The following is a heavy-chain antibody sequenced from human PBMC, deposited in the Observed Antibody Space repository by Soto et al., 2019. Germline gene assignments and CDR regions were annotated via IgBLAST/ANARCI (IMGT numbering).Heavy chain of an antibody. D-gene: IGHD4-17*01. CDR3: ARQRTTVVTQAYFDH. J-gene: IGHJ4*02. Sequence: KSSETLSLTCTVSGGSITSSSYYWGWIRQPPGKGLEWIGGIYYSGRSYYNPSLKSRVTMSVDTSKNQFSLTLNSVTAADAAVYYCARQRTTVVTQAYFDHWGPGTLVTVSS. CDR2: IYYSGRS. V-gene: IGHV4-39*01. CDR1: GGSITSSSYY.